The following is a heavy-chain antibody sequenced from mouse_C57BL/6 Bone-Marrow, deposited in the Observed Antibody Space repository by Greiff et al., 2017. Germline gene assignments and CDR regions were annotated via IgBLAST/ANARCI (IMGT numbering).Heavy chain of an antibody. CDR3: ARDEGDAMDY. Sequence: QVQLKQSGAELMKPGASVKLSCKATGYTFTGYWIEWVKQRPGHGLEWIGEILPGSGSTYYNEKFKGKATFTADTSSNTAYMQLSSLTTEDSAIXYCARDEGDAMDYWGQGTSVTVSS. J-gene: IGHJ4*01. V-gene: IGHV1-9*01. CDR2: ILPGSGST. CDR1: GYTFTGYW.